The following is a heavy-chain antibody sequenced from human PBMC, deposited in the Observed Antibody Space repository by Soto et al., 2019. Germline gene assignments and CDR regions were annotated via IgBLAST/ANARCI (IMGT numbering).Heavy chain of an antibody. V-gene: IGHV4-61*08. J-gene: IGHJ5*02. CDR1: GGSVSSGDYY. CDR3: ARIPVDTYMIYWFDP. CDR2: VYYGGST. Sequence: QVQLQESGPGLVRPSETLSLTCTVSGGSVSSGDYYWTWIRQPPGKGLEWIGYVYYGGSTNYHPSLKSRVSISVETAKNQFSLRLSSVTAADTAVYYCARIPVDTYMIYWFDPWGQGILVTVSS. D-gene: IGHD5-18*01.